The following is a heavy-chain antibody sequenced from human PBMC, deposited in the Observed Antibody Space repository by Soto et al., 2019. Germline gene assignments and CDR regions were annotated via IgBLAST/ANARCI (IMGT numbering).Heavy chain of an antibody. CDR1: GYTFGLYE. Sequence: QVQLVQSGREVKKPGDSVQVSCQASGYTFGLYEITWVRLAPGQGLEWMGWITPHNGNIKSAQKFQGRVPRTTDTSTTPAYRDLRSLRSDDTAVYYCARGRGPGAMPGIEYSQHGGQGPLVTVSS. V-gene: IGHV1-18*01. D-gene: IGHD1-20*01. CDR2: ITPHNGNI. J-gene: IGHJ1*01. CDR3: ARGRGPGAMPGIEYSQH.